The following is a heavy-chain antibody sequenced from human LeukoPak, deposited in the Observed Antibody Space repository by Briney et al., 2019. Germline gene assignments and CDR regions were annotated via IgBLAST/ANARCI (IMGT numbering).Heavy chain of an antibody. CDR1: GGSISSYY. Sequence: PSETLSLTCTVSGGSISSYYWSWIRQPPGKGLEWIGYIYYSGSTNYNPSLKSRVTISVDTSKNQFSLKLSSVTAADTAVYYCARGPPDGGYSSGWYWFDPWGQGTLVTVSS. D-gene: IGHD6-19*01. J-gene: IGHJ5*02. V-gene: IGHV4-59*01. CDR2: IYYSGST. CDR3: ARGPPDGGYSSGWYWFDP.